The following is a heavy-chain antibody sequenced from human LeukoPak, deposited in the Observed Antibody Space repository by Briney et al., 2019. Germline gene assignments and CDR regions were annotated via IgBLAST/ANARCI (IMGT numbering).Heavy chain of an antibody. Sequence: SQTLSLTCALSGDSVSSKSAAWNWLRQSPSRGLEWLGRTYYRSKWYNDYAVSVKSRITVNPDTSKNQFSLQLNSVTPDDTAVYYCARGYSSGTHDYWGQGTLVTVSS. V-gene: IGHV6-1*01. CDR3: ARGYSSGTHDY. J-gene: IGHJ4*02. CDR2: TYYRSKWYN. CDR1: GDSVSSKSAA. D-gene: IGHD3-10*01.